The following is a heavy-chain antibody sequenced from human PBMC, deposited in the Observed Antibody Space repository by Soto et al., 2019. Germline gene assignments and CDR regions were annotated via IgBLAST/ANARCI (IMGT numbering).Heavy chain of an antibody. CDR1: GFTFSSYA. V-gene: IGHV3-23*01. J-gene: IGHJ4*02. D-gene: IGHD6-6*01. CDR3: AKRSSSSTFDY. Sequence: GGSLRLSCAASGFTFSSYAMGRVRQAPGKGLEWVSVISGSDDSTYYADSVKGRFTISRDNSKNTLYLQMNSLRAEDTAVYYCAKRSSSSTFDYWGQGTLVTVSS. CDR2: ISGSDDST.